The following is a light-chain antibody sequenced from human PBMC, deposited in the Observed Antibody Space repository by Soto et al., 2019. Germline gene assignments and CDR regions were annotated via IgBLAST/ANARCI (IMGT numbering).Light chain of an antibody. CDR2: GAS. J-gene: IGKJ1*01. V-gene: IGKV3-15*01. CDR3: QHYNNWPRT. Sequence: EIVMTQSPATLSVSPGERAALSCMASQSVSGNLAWYQQKPGQAPRLLIYGASTRATGIPARFSGSGSGTEFTLTISSLQSEDFAVYYCQHYNNWPRTFGQGTKVEIK. CDR1: QSVSGN.